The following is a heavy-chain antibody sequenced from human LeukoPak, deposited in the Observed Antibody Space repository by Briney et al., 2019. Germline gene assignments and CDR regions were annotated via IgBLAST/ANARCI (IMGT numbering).Heavy chain of an antibody. J-gene: IGHJ4*02. CDR2: VYYSGST. Sequence: SETLSLTCTVSGGSISSSSYYWGWIRQPPGKGLEWIGSVYYSGSTYYNPSLKSRVTISVDTSKNQFSLKLSSVTAADTAVYYCASSLYYYDSSGYNSFDYWGQGTLVTVSS. CDR1: GGSISSSSYY. CDR3: ASSLYYYDSSGYNSFDY. D-gene: IGHD3-22*01. V-gene: IGHV4-39*01.